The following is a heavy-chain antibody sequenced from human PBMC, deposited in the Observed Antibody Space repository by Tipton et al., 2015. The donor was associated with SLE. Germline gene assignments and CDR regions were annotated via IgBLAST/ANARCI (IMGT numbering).Heavy chain of an antibody. D-gene: IGHD1-26*01. V-gene: IGHV3-7*01. J-gene: IGHJ6*02. CDR3: ARDAAEEAGGWYYGMDV. CDR2: IKQDGSEK. CDR1: GFTFSSYW. Sequence: SLRLSCAASGFTFSSYWMSWVRQAPGKGLEWVANIKQDGSEKYYVDSVKGRFTISRDNAKNSLYLQMNSLRAEDTAVYYCARDAAEEAGGWYYGMDVWGQGTTVTVSS.